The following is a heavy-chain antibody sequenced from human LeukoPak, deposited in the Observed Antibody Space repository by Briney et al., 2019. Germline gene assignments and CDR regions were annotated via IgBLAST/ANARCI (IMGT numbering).Heavy chain of an antibody. V-gene: IGHV1-69*01. D-gene: IGHD3-22*01. Sequence: GSSVKVSCKASGGTFSSYAISWVRQAPGQGLEWMGGIIPIFGTANYAQKFQGRVTITADESTSTAYMELSRLRSEDTAVSYCARVSYYYDSSGYYFDYWGQGTLVTVSS. CDR2: IIPIFGTA. J-gene: IGHJ4*02. CDR3: ARVSYYYDSSGYYFDY. CDR1: GGTFSSYA.